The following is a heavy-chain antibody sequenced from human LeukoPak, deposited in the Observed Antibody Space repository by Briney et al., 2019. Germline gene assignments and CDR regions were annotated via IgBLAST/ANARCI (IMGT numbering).Heavy chain of an antibody. Sequence: GASVKVSCKASGYTFTSYYMHWVRQAPGQGLEWMGIINPSGGSTSYAQKFQGRVTMTRDTSTSTVYMELSSLRSEDTAVYYCARANIVVVPAAIFPSNYYYYYGMDVWGQGTTVTVS. D-gene: IGHD2-2*02. V-gene: IGHV1-46*01. J-gene: IGHJ6*02. CDR2: INPSGGST. CDR1: GYTFTSYY. CDR3: ARANIVVVPAAIFPSNYYYYYGMDV.